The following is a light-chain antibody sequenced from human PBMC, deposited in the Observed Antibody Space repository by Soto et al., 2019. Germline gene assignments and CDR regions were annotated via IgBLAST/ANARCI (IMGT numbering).Light chain of an antibody. Sequence: IQLTQSPSSLSASVGDRVTITCRASQGISSFLAWYQQKPGKAPNLLIYGASTLQSGVPSRFSGSGSGTDFTLTIGSLQPEDFATYYCQQLNSFPIPFGPGTKVDI. CDR3: QQLNSFPIP. J-gene: IGKJ3*01. V-gene: IGKV1-9*01. CDR1: QGISSF. CDR2: GAS.